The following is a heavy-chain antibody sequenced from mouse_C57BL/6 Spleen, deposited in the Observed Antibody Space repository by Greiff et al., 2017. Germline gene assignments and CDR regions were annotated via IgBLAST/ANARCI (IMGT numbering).Heavy chain of an antibody. V-gene: IGHV1-55*01. D-gene: IGHD1-1*01. Sequence: VQLQQSGAELVKPGASVKMSCKASGYTFTSYWITWVKQRPGQGLEWIGDIYPGSGSTNYNEKFKSKATLTVDTSSSTAYMQLSSLTSEDSAVYYCARSFITTVVASPFAYWGQGTLVTVSA. CDR3: ARSFITTVVASPFAY. CDR1: GYTFTSYW. J-gene: IGHJ3*01. CDR2: IYPGSGST.